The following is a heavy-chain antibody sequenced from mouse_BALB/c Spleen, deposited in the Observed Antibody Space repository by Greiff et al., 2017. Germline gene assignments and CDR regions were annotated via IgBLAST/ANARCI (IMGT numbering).Heavy chain of an antibody. CDR3: ARNWDYFDY. Sequence: EVQLVESGPGLVKPSQSLSLTCTVTGYSITSDYVWNWIRQPPGNKLGWMGYISYSGSTCYNPFLTSLISITRDTTKNQFFLQLNSVTTEDTAKYYCARNWDYFDYWGQGTTLTVSS. J-gene: IGHJ2*01. V-gene: IGHV3-2*02. D-gene: IGHD4-1*01. CDR2: ISYSGST. CDR1: GYSITSDYV.